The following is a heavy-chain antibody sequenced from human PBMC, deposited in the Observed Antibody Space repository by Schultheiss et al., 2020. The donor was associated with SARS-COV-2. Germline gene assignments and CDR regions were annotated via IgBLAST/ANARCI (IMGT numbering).Heavy chain of an antibody. CDR3: ARDGSYSGPIVDYYYGMDV. V-gene: IGHV1-18*01. J-gene: IGHJ6*02. CDR2: ISAYNGNT. D-gene: IGHD5-12*01. Sequence: ASVKVSCKASGYTFTSYGISWVRQAPGQGLEWMGWISAYNGNTNYAQKFQGRVTITADESTSTAYMELSSLRSEDTAVYYCARDGSYSGPIVDYYYGMDVWGQGTTVTVSS. CDR1: GYTFTSYG.